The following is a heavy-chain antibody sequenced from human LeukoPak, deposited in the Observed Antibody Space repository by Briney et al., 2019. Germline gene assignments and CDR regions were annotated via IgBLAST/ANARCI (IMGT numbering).Heavy chain of an antibody. J-gene: IGHJ4*02. CDR1: GGSISSSSYY. Sequence: SETLSLTCTVSGGSISSSSYYWGWIRQPPGKGLEWIGSIYYSGSTYYNPSLRSRVTISVDTSKNQFSLKLSSVTAADTAVYYCARVRVLRLGELSLYRNSQRGTDYFDYWGQGTLVTVSS. CDR2: IYYSGST. D-gene: IGHD3-16*02. CDR3: ARVRVLRLGELSLYRNSQRGTDYFDY. V-gene: IGHV4-39*01.